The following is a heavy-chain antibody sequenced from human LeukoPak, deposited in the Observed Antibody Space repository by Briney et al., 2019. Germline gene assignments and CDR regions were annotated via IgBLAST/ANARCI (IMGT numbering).Heavy chain of an antibody. CDR2: INHSGST. V-gene: IGHV4-34*01. D-gene: IGHD3-22*01. CDR3: AREWWYYYDSSGLYYFDY. J-gene: IGHJ4*02. Sequence: SETLSLTCAVYGASFSGYYWSWIRQPPGKGLEWIGEINHSGSTNHNPSLKSRVTISVDTSKNQFSLKLSSVTAADTAVYYCAREWWYYYDSSGLYYFDYWGQGTLVTVSS. CDR1: GASFSGYY.